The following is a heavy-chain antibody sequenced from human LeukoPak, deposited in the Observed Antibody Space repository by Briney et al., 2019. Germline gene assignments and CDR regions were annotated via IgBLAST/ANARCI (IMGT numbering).Heavy chain of an antibody. D-gene: IGHD1-26*01. CDR3: ARVGEWELPSPTPTVDY. V-gene: IGHV3-20*04. CDR2: INWNGGST. CDR1: GFTFDDYG. Sequence: GGSLRLSCAASGFTFDDYGMSWVRQAPGKGLGWVSGINWNGGSTGYADSVKGRFTISRDNAKNSLYLQMNSLRAEDTALYYCARVGEWELPSPTPTVDYRGQGTLVTVSS. J-gene: IGHJ4*02.